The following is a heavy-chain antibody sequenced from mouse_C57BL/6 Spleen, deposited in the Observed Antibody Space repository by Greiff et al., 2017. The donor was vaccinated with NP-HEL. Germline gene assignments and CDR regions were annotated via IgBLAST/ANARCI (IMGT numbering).Heavy chain of an antibody. V-gene: IGHV1-26*01. CDR1: GYTFTDYY. D-gene: IGHD1-1*02. CDR2: INPNNGGT. J-gene: IGHJ4*01. CDR3: ASWCYAMDY. Sequence: VQLQQSGPELVKPGASVKISCKASGYTFTDYYMNWVKQSHGKSLEWIGDINPNNGGTSYNQKFKGKATLTVDKSSSTAYMELRSLTSEDSAVYYCASWCYAMDYRGQGTSVTVSS.